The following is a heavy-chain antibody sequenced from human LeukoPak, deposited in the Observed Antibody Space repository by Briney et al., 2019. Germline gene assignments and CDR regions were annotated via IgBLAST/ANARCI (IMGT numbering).Heavy chain of an antibody. CDR1: EFTFSTYA. D-gene: IGHD2-15*01. CDR3: VKNGDRGAYCSGGSCYPYYYYYMDV. Sequence: GRSLRLSCAASEFTFSTYAMHWVRQASGKGLEWVGRIRSKANSYATAYAASVKGRFTISRDDSKNTAYLQMNSVRAEDTAIYYCVKNGDRGAYCSGGSCYPYYYYYMDVWGKGTTVTISS. J-gene: IGHJ6*03. CDR2: IRSKANSYAT. V-gene: IGHV3-73*01.